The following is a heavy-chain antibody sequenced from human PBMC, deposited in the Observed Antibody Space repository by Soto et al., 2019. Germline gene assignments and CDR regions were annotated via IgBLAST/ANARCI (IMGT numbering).Heavy chain of an antibody. CDR1: GFTFDDYA. V-gene: IGHV3-9*01. D-gene: IGHD2-2*01. J-gene: IGHJ5*01. Sequence: EVQLVESGGGLVQPGRSLRLSCAASGFTFDDYAMHWVRQAPGKGLEWVSGISWNSGTIGYADSVKGRFTISRDNAKNSLYLQMNSLRAEDTALYYCAKDGQPSCGWYDSWGQGTLVTVSS. CDR3: AKDGQPSCGWYDS. CDR2: ISWNSGTI.